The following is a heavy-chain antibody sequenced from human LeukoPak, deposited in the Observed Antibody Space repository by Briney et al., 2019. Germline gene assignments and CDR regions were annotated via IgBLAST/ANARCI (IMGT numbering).Heavy chain of an antibody. CDR2: INHSGST. J-gene: IGHJ4*02. D-gene: IGHD3-10*01. CDR3: ARDPPDIRGYYFDY. Sequence: SETLSLTCAVYGGSFSGYYWSWIRQPPGKGLEWIGEINHSGSTNYNPSLKSRVTISVDTSKNQFSLKLSSVTAADTAVYYCARDPPDIRGYYFDYWGQGTLVTVSS. V-gene: IGHV4-34*01. CDR1: GGSFSGYY.